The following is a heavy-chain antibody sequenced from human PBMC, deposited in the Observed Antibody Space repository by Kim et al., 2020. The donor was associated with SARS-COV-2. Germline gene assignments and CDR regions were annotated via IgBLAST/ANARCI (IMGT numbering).Heavy chain of an antibody. V-gene: IGHV5-51*01. CDR3: ARLNIVVVPAALSPFDP. CDR2: IYPGDSDT. CDR1: GYSFTSYW. J-gene: IGHJ5*02. Sequence: GESLKISCKGSGYSFTSYWIGWVRQMPGKGLEWMGIIYPGDSDTRYSPSFQGQVTISADKSISTAYLQWSSLKASYTAMYYCARLNIVVVPAALSPFDPWGQGTLVTVSS. D-gene: IGHD2-2*01.